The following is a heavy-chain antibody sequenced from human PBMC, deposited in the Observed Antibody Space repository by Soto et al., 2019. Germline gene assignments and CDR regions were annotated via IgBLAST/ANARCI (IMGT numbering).Heavy chain of an antibody. D-gene: IGHD2-15*01. CDR2: IFYSGNT. J-gene: IGHJ4*02. CDR3: ASNYGRIGYFDY. CDR1: GAYISSGAYY. V-gene: IGHV4-31*03. Sequence: TSETLSLTCSVSGAYISSGAYYWSWMRQHPGKGLEWIGHIFYSGNTYYNPSLQSRVTISGDTSKNQFSLKLSSVTAADTAVYYCASNYGRIGYFDYWGQGTLVTVS.